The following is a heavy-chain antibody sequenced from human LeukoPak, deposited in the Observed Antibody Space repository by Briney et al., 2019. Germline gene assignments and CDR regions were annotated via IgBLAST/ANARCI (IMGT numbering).Heavy chain of an antibody. V-gene: IGHV4-39*01. Sequence: SETLSLTCTVSGGSISNYYWCWIRQPPGKGLEWIGTISYTGSTHYNPSLKSRVSISVDTSKNQFSLKLSAVTAADTAVYYCARLSDILTTYDYWGQGTLVTVSS. CDR3: ARLSDILTTYDY. CDR1: GGSISNYY. CDR2: ISYTGST. D-gene: IGHD3-9*01. J-gene: IGHJ4*02.